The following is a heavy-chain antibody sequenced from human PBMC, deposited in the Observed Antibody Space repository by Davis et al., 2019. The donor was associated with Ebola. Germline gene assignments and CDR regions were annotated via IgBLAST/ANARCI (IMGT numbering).Heavy chain of an antibody. J-gene: IGHJ6*02. CDR2: IRSKANSYAT. CDR1: GFTFSGSA. CDR3: ASGGYSYGWDYYYGMDV. V-gene: IGHV3-73*01. D-gene: IGHD5-18*01. Sequence: GESLKLSCAASGFTFSGSAMHWVRQASGKGLEWVGRIRSKANSYATAYAASVKGRFTISRDDSKNTAYLQMNSLRAEDTAVYYCASGGYSYGWDYYYGMDVWGQGTTVTVSS.